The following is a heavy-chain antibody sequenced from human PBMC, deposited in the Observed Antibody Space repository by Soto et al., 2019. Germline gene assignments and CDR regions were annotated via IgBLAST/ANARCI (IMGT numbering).Heavy chain of an antibody. CDR2: INAGNGNT. Sequence: GASVKVSCKASGYTFTSYAMHWVRQAPGQRLEWMGWINAGNGNTKYSQKFQGRVTITRDTSASTAYMELSSLRSEDTAVYYCARGRGPSYGMDVWGQGTTVTVSS. J-gene: IGHJ6*02. CDR3: ARGRGPSYGMDV. CDR1: GYTFTSYA. V-gene: IGHV1-3*01.